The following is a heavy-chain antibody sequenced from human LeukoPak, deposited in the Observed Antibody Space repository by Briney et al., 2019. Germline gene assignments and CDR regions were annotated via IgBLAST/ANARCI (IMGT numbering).Heavy chain of an antibody. CDR1: GGSISSYY. CDR2: IYTSGST. Sequence: SETLSLTCTVSGGSISSYYWSWIRQPAGKGLEWIGRIYTSGSTNYNPSLKSRVTMSVDTSKNQFSLKLSSVTAADTAVYYCARDRYNWNDGPNWFDPWGQGTLVTVSS. D-gene: IGHD1-1*01. V-gene: IGHV4-4*07. CDR3: ARDRYNWNDGPNWFDP. J-gene: IGHJ5*02.